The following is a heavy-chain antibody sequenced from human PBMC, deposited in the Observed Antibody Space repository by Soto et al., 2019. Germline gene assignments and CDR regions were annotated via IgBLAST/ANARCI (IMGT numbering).Heavy chain of an antibody. CDR3: AKDLGLGSPYSYGSNWFDP. Sequence: GGSLRLSCAASGFTFSSYAMSWVRQAPGKGLEWVSAISGSGGSTYYADSVKGRFTISRDNSKNTLYLQMNSLRAEDTAVYYCAKDLGLGSPYSYGSNWFDPWGQGTLVTVSS. V-gene: IGHV3-23*01. CDR2: ISGSGGST. CDR1: GFTFSSYA. D-gene: IGHD5-18*01. J-gene: IGHJ5*02.